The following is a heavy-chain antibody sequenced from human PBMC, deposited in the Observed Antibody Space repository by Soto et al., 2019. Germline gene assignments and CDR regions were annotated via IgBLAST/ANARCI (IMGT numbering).Heavy chain of an antibody. CDR3: AKNGDFWSWGMDV. CDR1: GFTFNTYA. J-gene: IGHJ6*02. D-gene: IGHD3-3*01. V-gene: IGHV3-23*01. Sequence: GGSLRLSCAASGFTFNTYAMTWVRQAPGKGLEWVSLISESGDGTYYADSVKGRFTISRDNSQRTLNLQMNSLRAEDTAVYYCAKNGDFWSWGMDVWGQGTTVTVSS. CDR2: ISESGDGT.